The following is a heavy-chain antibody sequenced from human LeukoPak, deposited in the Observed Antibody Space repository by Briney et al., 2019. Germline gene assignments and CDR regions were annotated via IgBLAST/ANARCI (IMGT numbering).Heavy chain of an antibody. CDR2: ISYSGTT. D-gene: IGHD3-16*01. V-gene: IGHV4-59*01. Sequence: SETLSLTCTVSGGSISSYYWSWIRQPPGKGLEWIGYISYSGTTNYNPSLKSRVTISIDTSKNQFSLKLSSVTAADTAVYSCASGVNWIDPWGQGTLVTVSS. J-gene: IGHJ5*02. CDR3: ASGVNWIDP. CDR1: GGSISSYY.